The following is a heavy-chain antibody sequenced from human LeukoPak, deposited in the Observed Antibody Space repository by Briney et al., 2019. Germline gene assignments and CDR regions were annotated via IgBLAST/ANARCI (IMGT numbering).Heavy chain of an antibody. D-gene: IGHD3-22*01. J-gene: IGHJ4*02. CDR1: GFTFSSYE. V-gene: IGHV3-48*03. CDR3: AREKLSFFDSSGYFDY. Sequence: GGSLRLSCAASGFTFSSYEMNSVRQAPGKGLEWVSFISSSGSAIHYADSVRGRFTISRDNAKNSLYLQMSRLRAEDTAVYYCAREKLSFFDSSGYFDYWGQGTLVTVSS. CDR2: ISSSGSAI.